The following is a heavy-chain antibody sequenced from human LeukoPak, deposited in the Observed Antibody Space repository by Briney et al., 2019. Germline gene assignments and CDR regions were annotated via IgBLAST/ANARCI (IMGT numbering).Heavy chain of an antibody. Sequence: EGSLRLSCAASGFTFSSYAMSWVRQAPGKGLEWVSAISGSGGSTYYADSVKGRFTISRDNSKNTLYLQMNSLRAEDTAVYYCAKIPTMVRGVLFDYWGQGTLVTVSS. CDR1: GFTFSSYA. CDR2: ISGSGGST. CDR3: AKIPTMVRGVLFDY. D-gene: IGHD3-10*01. J-gene: IGHJ4*02. V-gene: IGHV3-23*01.